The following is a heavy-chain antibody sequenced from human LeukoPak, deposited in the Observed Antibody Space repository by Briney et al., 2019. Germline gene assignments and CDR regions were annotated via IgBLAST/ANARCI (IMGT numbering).Heavy chain of an antibody. D-gene: IGHD1-26*01. CDR3: ARPAKYSGSYYFDY. J-gene: IGHJ4*02. V-gene: IGHV1-18*01. CDR1: GYTFTSYG. CDR2: ISAYNGNT. Sequence: GASVKVSCKASGYTFTSYGISWVRQAPGQGLEWMGWISAYNGNTNYAQKLQGRVTMTTDTSTSTAYMELRSLRSDDTAVYYCARPAKYSGSYYFDYWGQGTLVTVSS.